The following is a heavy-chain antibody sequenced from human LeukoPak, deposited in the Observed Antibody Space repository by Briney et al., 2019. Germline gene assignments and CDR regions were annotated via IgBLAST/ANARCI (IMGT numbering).Heavy chain of an antibody. CDR3: AKEFASGYQDY. CDR2: VSYDGNTK. D-gene: IGHD3-3*01. J-gene: IGHJ4*02. CDR1: GYTFTNYV. Sequence: SCKASGYTFTNYVINWVRQAPGKGLEWVAVVSYDGNTKYYADSVKGRITISRDNSKNTLYLQMNSLRAEDTAVYYCAKEFASGYQDYWGQGTLVTVSS. V-gene: IGHV3-30*18.